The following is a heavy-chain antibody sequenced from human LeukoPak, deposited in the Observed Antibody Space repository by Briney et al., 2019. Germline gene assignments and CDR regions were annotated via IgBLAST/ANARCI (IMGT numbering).Heavy chain of an antibody. Sequence: SETLSLTCSISGGSISSKTYNWGWIRQPPGKGLEWIGYIYYSGSTNYNPSLKSRVTISVDTSKNQFSLKLSSVTAADTAVYYCARGGYDNWFDPWGQGTLVTVSS. CDR1: GGSISSKTYN. CDR3: ARGGYDNWFDP. CDR2: IYYSGST. D-gene: IGHD3-22*01. V-gene: IGHV4-61*05. J-gene: IGHJ5*02.